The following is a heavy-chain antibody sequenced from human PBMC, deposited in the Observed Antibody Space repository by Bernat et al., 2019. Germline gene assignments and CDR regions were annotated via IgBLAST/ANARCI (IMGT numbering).Heavy chain of an antibody. V-gene: IGHV3-15*01. D-gene: IGHD2-15*01. CDR2: IKSKTTGGTT. J-gene: IGHJ4*02. Sequence: EVHLVESGGDLVRPRGSLRLSCAASGFIYTDAWMTWVRQAPGKGLEWVGRIKSKTTGGTTAYAAPVKGRFTISRDDSKNTLYLQLNSLKTEDTAVYYCTTETVDFEEDSGGFDYWGQGTLVTVSS. CDR1: GFIYTDAW. CDR3: TTETVDFEEDSGGFDY.